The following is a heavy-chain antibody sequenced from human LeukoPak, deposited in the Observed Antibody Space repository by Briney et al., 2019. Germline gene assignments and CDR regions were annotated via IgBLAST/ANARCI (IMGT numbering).Heavy chain of an antibody. V-gene: IGHV1-2*02. CDR1: GYTFTGYY. J-gene: IGHJ6*03. CDR3: AIDRELRYFDWIGYYYYMDV. CDR2: INPNSGGT. Sequence: ASVKVSCKASGYTFTGYYMHWVRQAPGQGLEWMGWINPNSGGTNYAQKFQGGVTMTRDTSISTAYMELSRLRSDDTAVYYCAIDRELRYFDWIGYYYYMDVWGKGTTVTISS. D-gene: IGHD3-9*01.